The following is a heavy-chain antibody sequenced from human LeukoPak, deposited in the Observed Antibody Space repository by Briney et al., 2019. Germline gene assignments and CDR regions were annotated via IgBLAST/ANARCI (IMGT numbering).Heavy chain of an antibody. CDR3: ARGDFNYSDSSGYYSDAFDI. Sequence: PSETLSLTCTVSGGSISSYYWSWIRQPPEKGLEWIGYIYYSGSTNYKPSLQSRLSISVDTSKNQFSLKLSSVTAADTAVYYCARGDFNYSDSSGYYSDAFDIWGQGTMVTVSS. J-gene: IGHJ3*02. CDR2: IYYSGST. V-gene: IGHV4-59*12. D-gene: IGHD3-22*01. CDR1: GGSISSYY.